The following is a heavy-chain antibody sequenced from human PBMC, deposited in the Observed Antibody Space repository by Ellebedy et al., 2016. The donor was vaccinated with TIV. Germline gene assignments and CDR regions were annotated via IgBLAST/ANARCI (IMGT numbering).Heavy chain of an antibody. Sequence: GGSLRLXXATSGFTFSTYAMHWVRQAPGKGLEWVALISNDGSNKYYADSVRGRFAISRDNSKNTLYLQTNSLRTEDTAVYYCAKDVHYYDSSGPTIGYWGQGTLVTVSS. V-gene: IGHV3-30*09. CDR1: GFTFSTYA. CDR2: ISNDGSNK. D-gene: IGHD3-22*01. CDR3: AKDVHYYDSSGPTIGY. J-gene: IGHJ4*02.